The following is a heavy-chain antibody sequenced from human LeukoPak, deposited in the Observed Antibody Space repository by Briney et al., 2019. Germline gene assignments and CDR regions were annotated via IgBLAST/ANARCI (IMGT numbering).Heavy chain of an antibody. Sequence: GGSLRLSCAASGFTFSSYGMSWVRQAPGKGLEWVSAISGSGGSTYYADSVKGRFTISRDNSKNTLYLQMNSLRAEDTAVYYCAKDSSPPRSYNWGLFPPDYWGQGTLVTVSS. J-gene: IGHJ4*02. CDR3: AKDSSPPRSYNWGLFPPDY. CDR1: GFTFSSYG. D-gene: IGHD5-24*01. CDR2: ISGSGGST. V-gene: IGHV3-23*01.